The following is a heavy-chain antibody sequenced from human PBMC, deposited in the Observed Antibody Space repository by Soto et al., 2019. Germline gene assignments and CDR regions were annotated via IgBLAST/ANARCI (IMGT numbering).Heavy chain of an antibody. D-gene: IGHD2-2*02. CDR2: IGPYGNSK. CDR1: GFSFRDYF. CDR3: ARDDYTYGVY. V-gene: IGHV3-11*01. J-gene: IGHJ4*02. Sequence: QVQLVESAGGLVKPGESLRVSCAASGFSFRDYFMSWMRQAPGKGLEWVAYIGPYGNSKYYADSVKGRFTISRDDATNSLYLHMNSLRAEDTAVYYCARDDYTYGVYWGQGTPVTVSS.